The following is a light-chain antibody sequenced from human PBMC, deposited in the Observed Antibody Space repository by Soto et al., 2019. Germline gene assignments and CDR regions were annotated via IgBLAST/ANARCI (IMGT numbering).Light chain of an antibody. J-gene: IGKJ4*01. V-gene: IGKV1-33*01. CDR1: QDINNH. CDR2: DAS. Sequence: DIQMTQSPSSLSASAGDRVTITCQASQDINNHLNWNQQKAGRAPKLLINDASNLETGVPSRFSGSGSGTDFTLTISGLQPEDIATYYCQQYVNALTFGGGTKVEIK. CDR3: QQYVNALT.